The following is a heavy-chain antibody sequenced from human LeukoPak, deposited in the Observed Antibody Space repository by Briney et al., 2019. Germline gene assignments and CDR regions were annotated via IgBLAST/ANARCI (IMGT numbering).Heavy chain of an antibody. D-gene: IGHD2-2*01. CDR2: ICSTSRCI. V-gene: IGHV3-21*01. Sequence: GGSLRLSCAASGFTFSNAWMSWVRQAPGKGLEWVSSICSTSRCIFYADSVKGRFTISRDNAKSSLYLQMNDLRAEDTAVYYCVRHGDTDSCLANWGQGTLVTVSS. CDR3: VRHGDTDSCLAN. J-gene: IGHJ4*02. CDR1: GFTFSNAW.